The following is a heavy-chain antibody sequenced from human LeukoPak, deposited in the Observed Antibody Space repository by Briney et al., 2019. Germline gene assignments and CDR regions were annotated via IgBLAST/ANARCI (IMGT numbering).Heavy chain of an antibody. CDR3: ARHDYGGVNWFDP. V-gene: IGHV4-39*01. J-gene: IGHJ5*02. CDR2: IYYSGST. Sequence: SETLSLTCTVSGGSISSSSYYWGRVRQPPGKGLEWVGSIYYSGSTYYKPPHKSRVTISVDTSKKQSSLKLSSVTAADTAVYYCARHDYGGVNWFDPWGQGTLVTVSS. CDR1: GGSISSSSYY. D-gene: IGHD4-23*01.